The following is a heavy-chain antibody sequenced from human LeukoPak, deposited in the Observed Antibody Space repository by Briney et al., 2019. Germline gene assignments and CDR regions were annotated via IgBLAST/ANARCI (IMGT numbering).Heavy chain of an antibody. J-gene: IGHJ2*01. CDR3: AREERADYDFWSGYADNWYFDF. Sequence: PSETLSLTCAVSGGSISSNYYWSWIRPPPGKGLEWIGHVYYTGTTNYNPSLQSRVTISVDTSKNQLSLKLTPVTAADTAVYYCAREERADYDFWSGYADNWYFDFWGRGTLVTVSS. V-gene: IGHV4-59*12. D-gene: IGHD3-3*01. CDR1: GGSISSNYY. CDR2: VYYTGTT.